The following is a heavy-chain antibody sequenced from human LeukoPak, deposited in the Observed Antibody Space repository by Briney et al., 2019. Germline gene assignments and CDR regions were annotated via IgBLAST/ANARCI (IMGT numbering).Heavy chain of an antibody. CDR2: INHSGST. CDR1: GGSFSGYY. D-gene: IGHD3-16*02. V-gene: IGHV4-34*01. Sequence: SETLSLTCAVYGGSFSGYYWSWIRQPPGKGLEWIGEINHSGSTNYNPSLKSRVTISVDTSKNQFSLKLGSVTAADTAVYYCARGHFYDYIWGSYRPDAFDIWGQGTMVTASS. J-gene: IGHJ3*02. CDR3: ARGHFYDYIWGSYRPDAFDI.